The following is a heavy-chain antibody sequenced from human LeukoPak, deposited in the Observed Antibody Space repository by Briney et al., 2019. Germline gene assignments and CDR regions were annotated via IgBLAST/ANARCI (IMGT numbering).Heavy chain of an antibody. V-gene: IGHV3-23*01. Sequence: GGSLRLSCVVSGFTFSNYGLSWVRQAPGKGLEWVSSISDSGDNTYYADPVKGRFTISRDNSKNTLYLQMNSLRAEDTAVYYCGRDLYGSNDYWGQGTLVTVSS. CDR3: GRDLYGSNDY. CDR2: ISDSGDNT. J-gene: IGHJ4*02. D-gene: IGHD4/OR15-4a*01. CDR1: GFTFSNYG.